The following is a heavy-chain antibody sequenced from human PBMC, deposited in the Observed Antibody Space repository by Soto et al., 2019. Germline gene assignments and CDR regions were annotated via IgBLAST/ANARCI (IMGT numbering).Heavy chain of an antibody. CDR1: GYSFPSYW. CDR2: IYPGDSDT. J-gene: IGHJ6*02. D-gene: IGHD4-17*01. Sequence: PGESLKISCKGSGYSFPSYWIGWVRQMPGKGLEWMGIIYPGDSDTRYSPSFQGQVTISADKSITTAYLQWSSLKASDTAVYYCAKHKGTTSYYYYYGMDVWGQGTTVTVSS. CDR3: AKHKGTTSYYYYYGMDV. V-gene: IGHV5-51*01.